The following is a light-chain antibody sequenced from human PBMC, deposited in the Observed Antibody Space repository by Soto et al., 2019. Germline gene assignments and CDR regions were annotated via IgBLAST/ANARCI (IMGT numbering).Light chain of an antibody. V-gene: IGLV2-14*01. J-gene: IGLJ1*01. CDR3: SSYTSSRTLV. CDR2: EVR. CDR1: SSDVGGYNY. Sequence: QSALTQPASVSGSPGHSITICCTGTSSDVGGYNYVSWYQQHPGKAPKLLIFEVRNRPLGVSNRFSGSKSGNTASLTISGLQAEDEADYYCSSYTSSRTLVFGAGTKLTVL.